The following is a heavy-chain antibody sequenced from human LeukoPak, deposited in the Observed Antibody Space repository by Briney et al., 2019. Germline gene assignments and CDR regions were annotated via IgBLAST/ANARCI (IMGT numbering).Heavy chain of an antibody. Sequence: PGGSLRLSCAASGFTFSSYGMHWVRQAPGKGLEWVAVISYDGSNKYYADSVKGRFTISRDNSRNTLYLQMNSLRAEDTAVYYCAKDGPGEEDYYDSSGYYFDYWGQGTLVTVSS. CDR2: ISYDGSNK. D-gene: IGHD3-22*01. CDR1: GFTFSSYG. CDR3: AKDGPGEEDYYDSSGYYFDY. J-gene: IGHJ4*02. V-gene: IGHV3-30*18.